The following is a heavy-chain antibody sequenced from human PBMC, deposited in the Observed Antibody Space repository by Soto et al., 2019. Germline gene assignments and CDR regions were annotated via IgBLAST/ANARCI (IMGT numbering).Heavy chain of an antibody. D-gene: IGHD6-13*01. Sequence: SVKVSFKASGYTFTSYAMHWVRQAPVQRLEWMGWINAGNGNTKYSQKFQGRVTITRDTSTTTVYLILTRLRSEDTAVYYCGRIAGAGLTYFDFWGQGTQVTVYS. CDR3: GRIAGAGLTYFDF. J-gene: IGHJ4*02. CDR1: GYTFTSYA. V-gene: IGHV1-3*01. CDR2: INAGNGNT.